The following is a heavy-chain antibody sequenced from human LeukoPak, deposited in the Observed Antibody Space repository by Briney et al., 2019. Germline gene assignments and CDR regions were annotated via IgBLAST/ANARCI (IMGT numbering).Heavy chain of an antibody. J-gene: IGHJ3*02. CDR1: GGSFSSYY. Sequence: PSETLSLTCAVYGGSFSSYYWSWIRQPPGKGLEWIGYIYYSGSTNYNPSLKSRVTISVDTSKNQFSLKLSSVTAADTAVYYCAKHDSSGYQDAFDIWGQGTMVTVSS. CDR3: AKHDSSGYQDAFDI. D-gene: IGHD3-22*01. V-gene: IGHV4-59*01. CDR2: IYYSGST.